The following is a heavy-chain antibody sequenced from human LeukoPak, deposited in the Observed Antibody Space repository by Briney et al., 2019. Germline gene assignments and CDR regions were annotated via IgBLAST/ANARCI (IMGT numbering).Heavy chain of an antibody. CDR3: AKEDSSGYYYFDY. V-gene: IGHV3-43*01. CDR2: ISLDAGST. J-gene: IGHJ4*02. Sequence: GGSLRLSCAASGFTFDDYTMHWVRQAPGMGLVWVSLISLDAGSTYYADSVKGRFTISRDNSKNSLYLQMNSLRTEDTALYYCAKEDSSGYYYFDYWGQGTLVTVSS. CDR1: GFTFDDYT. D-gene: IGHD3-22*01.